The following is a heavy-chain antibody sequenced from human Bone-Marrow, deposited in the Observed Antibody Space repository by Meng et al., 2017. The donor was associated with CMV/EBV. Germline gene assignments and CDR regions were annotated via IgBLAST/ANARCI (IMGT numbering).Heavy chain of an antibody. V-gene: IGHV1-69*05. J-gene: IGHJ4*02. Sequence: SVKVSCKAPGGTFSSYAIRWVRQAPRQGLEWMGGIIPIFGTANYAQKFQGRVTITTDESTSTAYMELSSLRFEDTAVYYWARVQIRSSAYVLDYWGQGTLVTVSS. CDR3: ARVQIRSSAYVLDY. CDR1: GGTFSSYA. D-gene: IGHD2-21*01. CDR2: IIPIFGTA.